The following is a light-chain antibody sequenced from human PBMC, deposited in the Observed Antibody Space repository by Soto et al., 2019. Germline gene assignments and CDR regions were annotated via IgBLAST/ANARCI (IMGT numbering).Light chain of an antibody. V-gene: IGKV3-20*01. CDR1: QSVSSSY. Sequence: EIVLTQSPGTLSLSPGERATLSCRASQSVSSSYLAWYQQKPGQAPRLLIYGASSRATGIPDRFSGSGSGTDFTLTTSRLEPEDFAVYYCQQYGSSPEFGQGTKVDIK. CDR3: QQYGSSPE. J-gene: IGKJ1*01. CDR2: GAS.